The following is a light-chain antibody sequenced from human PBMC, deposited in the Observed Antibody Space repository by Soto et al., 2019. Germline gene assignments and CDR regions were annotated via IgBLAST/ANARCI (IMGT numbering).Light chain of an antibody. J-gene: IGKJ4*01. V-gene: IGKV3-11*01. CDR2: DAS. Sequence: EIVLTQSPVTLSLSPGERATLSCRASQSVTTFLAWYQQKPGQAPRLLIYDASNRATGIPARFSGSGSGTDFTLNISSLEPEDFAVYYCQQRTNWPLTFGGGTKVEIK. CDR3: QQRTNWPLT. CDR1: QSVTTF.